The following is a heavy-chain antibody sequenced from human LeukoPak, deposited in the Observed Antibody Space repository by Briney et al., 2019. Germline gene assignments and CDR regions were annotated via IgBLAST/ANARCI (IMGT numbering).Heavy chain of an antibody. CDR2: INSDGGST. CDR3: ARVAKYYYGSETYYFFEH. D-gene: IGHD3-10*01. J-gene: IGHJ4*02. Sequence: GGSLRLSCAASGFTFSSYWMHWVRKAPGKGLVWVSRINSDGGSTTYADFVKGRFTISRDNAKKTLYLQMNSLRVEDTAVYYCARVAKYYYGSETYYFFEHWGQGTPVTASS. CDR1: GFTFSSYW. V-gene: IGHV3-74*01.